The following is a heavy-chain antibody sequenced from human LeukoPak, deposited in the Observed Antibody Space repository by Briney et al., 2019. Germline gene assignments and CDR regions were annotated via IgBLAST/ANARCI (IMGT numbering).Heavy chain of an antibody. D-gene: IGHD1-26*01. Sequence: GGPLRLSCAASGFAFSSYSMNWVRQAPGKGLEWVSSISSSSSYIYYADSVKGRFTISRDNAKNSLYLQMNSLRAEDTAVYYCARDAMSGNYDFDYWGQGTLVTVSS. J-gene: IGHJ4*02. CDR3: ARDAMSGNYDFDY. CDR2: ISSSSSYI. CDR1: GFAFSSYS. V-gene: IGHV3-21*01.